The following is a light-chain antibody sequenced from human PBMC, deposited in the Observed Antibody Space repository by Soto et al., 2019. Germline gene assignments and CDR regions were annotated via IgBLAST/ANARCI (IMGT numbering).Light chain of an antibody. Sequence: IVLTQSPFTLSLSPVEIATLSFMASQSVSNNYLAWYQQKPGQAPRLLIYGASNRATGIPDRFSGSGSGTDFTLTISRLEPEDFAVYYCQQYGSSGTFGQGTKVDIK. J-gene: IGKJ1*01. CDR1: QSVSNNY. CDR2: GAS. CDR3: QQYGSSGT. V-gene: IGKV3-20*01.